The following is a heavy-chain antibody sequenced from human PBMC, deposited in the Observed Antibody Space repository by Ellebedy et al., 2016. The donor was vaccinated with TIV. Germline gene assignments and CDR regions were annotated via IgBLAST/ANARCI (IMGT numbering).Heavy chain of an antibody. Sequence: ASVKVSCXASAYTFTSYAISWVRQAPGQGLEWMGWISTYNGNTNYAQKLQARVTMTTDTSTTTAHMELRSLRSDDTAVYYCARDSGELIQAYGLDVWGQGTTVTVSS. CDR1: AYTFTSYA. CDR3: ARDSGELIQAYGLDV. J-gene: IGHJ6*01. CDR2: ISTYNGNT. V-gene: IGHV1-18*04. D-gene: IGHD1-7*01.